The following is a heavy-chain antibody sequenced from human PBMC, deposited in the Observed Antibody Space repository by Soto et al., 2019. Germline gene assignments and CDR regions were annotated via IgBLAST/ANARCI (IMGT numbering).Heavy chain of an antibody. V-gene: IGHV1-18*01. D-gene: IGHD2-15*01. Sequence: ASVKVSCKASGFTFTSYAMHWVRQAPGQGLEWMGWISAYNGNTNYAQKLQGRVTMTTDTSTSTAYMELRSLRSDDTAVYYCARGNRIEAFDIWGQGTMVTVSS. CDR3: ARGNRIEAFDI. J-gene: IGHJ3*02. CDR2: ISAYNGNT. CDR1: GFTFTSYA.